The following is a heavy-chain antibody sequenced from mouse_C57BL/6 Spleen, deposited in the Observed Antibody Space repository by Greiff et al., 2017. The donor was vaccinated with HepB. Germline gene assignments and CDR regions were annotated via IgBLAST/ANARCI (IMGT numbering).Heavy chain of an antibody. J-gene: IGHJ2*01. D-gene: IGHD2-1*01. CDR1: GYAFSSYW. V-gene: IGHV1-80*01. Sequence: VQLQQSGAELVKPGASVKISCKASGYAFSSYWMNWVKQRPGKGLEWIGQIYPGDGDTNYNGKFKGKATLTADKSSSTAYMQLSSLTSEDSAVYFCARAPYGNYSFFDYWGQGTTLTVSS. CDR2: IYPGDGDT. CDR3: ARAPYGNYSFFDY.